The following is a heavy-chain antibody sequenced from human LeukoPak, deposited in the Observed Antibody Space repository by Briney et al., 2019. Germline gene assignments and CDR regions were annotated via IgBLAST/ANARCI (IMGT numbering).Heavy chain of an antibody. CDR2: ISSSGSTI. Sequence: TGGSLRLSCAASGFTFSSYSMNWVRQAPGKGLEWVSSISSSGSTIYYADSVKGRFTISRDNAKNSLYLQMNSLRAEDTAVYYCASPAEAAARGFDYWGQGTLVTVSS. CDR1: GFTFSSYS. D-gene: IGHD6-13*01. J-gene: IGHJ4*02. CDR3: ASPAEAAARGFDY. V-gene: IGHV3-48*04.